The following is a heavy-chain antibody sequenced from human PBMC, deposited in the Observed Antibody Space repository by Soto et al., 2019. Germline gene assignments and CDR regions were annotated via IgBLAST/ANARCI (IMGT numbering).Heavy chain of an antibody. CDR2: ISPYTGNT. D-gene: IGHD3-16*01. J-gene: IGHJ6*02. V-gene: IGHV1-18*01. Sequence: GASVKVSCKASGYIFVNYCIAWVRHAPGQGLEWMGWISPYTGNTHSATKVQGRLTMTTDTSTSTAYMDLGSLTSDDTAVYYCVMVDNYVTPTPQDVWGQGTTVTVSS. CDR3: VMVDNYVTPTPQDV. CDR1: GYIFVNYC.